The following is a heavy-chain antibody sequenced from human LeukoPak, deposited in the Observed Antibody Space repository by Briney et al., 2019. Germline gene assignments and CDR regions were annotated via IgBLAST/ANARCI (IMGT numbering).Heavy chain of an antibody. V-gene: IGHV3-7*03. CDR3: ARALAGYSRY. D-gene: IGHD6-13*01. CDR2: IKQDGSEK. Sequence: PGGSLRLSCTASGFTFSSYWMSWVRQAPGQGREWVANIKQDGSEKYYVDSVKGRFTISRDNSKNTLYLQMNSLRAEDTAVYYCARALAGYSRYWGQGTLVTVSS. J-gene: IGHJ4*02. CDR1: GFTFSSYW.